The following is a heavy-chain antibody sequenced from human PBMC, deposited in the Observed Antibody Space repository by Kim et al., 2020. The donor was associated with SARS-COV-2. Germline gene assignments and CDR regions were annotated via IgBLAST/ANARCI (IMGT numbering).Heavy chain of an antibody. D-gene: IGHD3-10*01. Sequence: GGSLRLSCAASGFTFSSYGMHWVRQAPGKGLEWVAVISYDGSNKYYADSVKGRFTISRDNSKNTLYLQMNSLRAEDTAVYYCAKEGGTYGSGSYYFDYWGQGTLVTVSS. CDR2: ISYDGSNK. V-gene: IGHV3-30*18. CDR1: GFTFSSYG. CDR3: AKEGGTYGSGSYYFDY. J-gene: IGHJ4*02.